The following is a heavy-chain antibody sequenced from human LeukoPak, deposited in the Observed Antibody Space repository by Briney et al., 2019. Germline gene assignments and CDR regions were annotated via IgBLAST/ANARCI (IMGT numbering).Heavy chain of an antibody. V-gene: IGHV1-18*01. D-gene: IGHD6-13*01. J-gene: IGHJ4*02. CDR3: AKVEAAAGTLAHFDY. CDR1: GYTIASHG. CDR2: ISAYNGNT. Sequence: ASAKVSCKASGYTIASHGISWVRQAPGQGLEWMGWISAYNGNTDYAQKLQGRVTMTTDTSTSTAYMELRSLRSDDTAVYYCAKVEAAAGTLAHFDYWGQGTLVTVSS.